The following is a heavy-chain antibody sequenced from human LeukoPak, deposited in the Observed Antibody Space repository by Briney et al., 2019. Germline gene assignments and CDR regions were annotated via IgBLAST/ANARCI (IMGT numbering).Heavy chain of an antibody. J-gene: IGHJ4*02. D-gene: IGHD5-18*01. CDR3: ARETFVDTAMVTNY. CDR1: GFTFSSYE. CDR2: ISGSGGST. V-gene: IGHV3-23*01. Sequence: GGTLRLSCAASGFTFSSYEMNWVRQAPGKGLEWVSGISGSGGSTYYADSVKGRFTISRDNSKNTLYLQMNSLRAEDTAVYYCARETFVDTAMVTNYWGQGTLVTVSS.